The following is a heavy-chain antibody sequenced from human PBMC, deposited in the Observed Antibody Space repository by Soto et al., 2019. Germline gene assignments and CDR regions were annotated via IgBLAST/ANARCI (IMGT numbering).Heavy chain of an antibody. D-gene: IGHD3-3*01. CDR1: GGSISSGGYY. Sequence: SETLSLTCTVSGGSISSGGYYWSWIRQHPGKGLECIGYIYYSGSTYYNPSLKSRVTISVDTSKNQFFLKLSSVTAADTAVYYCARGHPYYDFWSGYRGYYYMDVWGKGTTVTVSS. V-gene: IGHV4-31*03. CDR3: ARGHPYYDFWSGYRGYYYMDV. CDR2: IYYSGST. J-gene: IGHJ6*03.